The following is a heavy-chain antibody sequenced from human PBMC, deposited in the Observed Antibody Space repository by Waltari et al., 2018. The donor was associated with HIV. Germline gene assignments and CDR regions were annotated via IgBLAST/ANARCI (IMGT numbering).Heavy chain of an antibody. CDR1: GFSVSDNY. Sequence: EVQLVESGGGLVQPGGSLRLSCAPLGFSVSDNYMSWVRLAPGKGLQWVSVLYNEGRTKNKDSGKSRLYIFRENAKIALYIQMNSRRVDDTAVYYCAGMKRSYESGQARYFYFGMDVWGQGTTVIVSS. CDR3: AGMKRSYESGQARYFYFGMDV. CDR2: LYNEGRT. J-gene: IGHJ6*02. V-gene: IGHV3-53*01. D-gene: IGHD2-21*01.